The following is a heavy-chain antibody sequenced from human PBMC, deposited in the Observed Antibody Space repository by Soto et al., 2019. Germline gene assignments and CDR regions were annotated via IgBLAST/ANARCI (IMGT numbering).Heavy chain of an antibody. Sequence: SQTLSLTCGVSGYSSSSGYYWAWIRQPPGKGLDWIGSRNHSGKTFYNPSPKSRVTISLDTSKNQFSLELYSVTAAGTTGCYCARSGDDYGSYIDYWGQGTLVTVSS. CDR1: GYSSSSGYY. J-gene: IGHJ4*02. CDR3: ARSGDDYGSYIDY. V-gene: IGHV4-38-2*01. D-gene: IGHD4-17*01. CDR2: RNHSGKT.